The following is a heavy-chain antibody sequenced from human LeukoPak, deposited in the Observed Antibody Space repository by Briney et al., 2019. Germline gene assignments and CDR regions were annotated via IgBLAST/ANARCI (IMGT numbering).Heavy chain of an antibody. V-gene: IGHV3-7*01. CDR1: GFTFSSYW. CDR2: IKQDGSEK. J-gene: IGHJ4*02. Sequence: GGSLRLSCAASGFTFSSYWMSWVRQAPGKGLEWVANIKQDGSEKYYVDSVKGRFTISRDNAKNSLYLQMNSLRAEDTAVYYCARDSHDFRSGYLDYWGQGTLVTVSS. CDR3: ARDSHDFRSGYLDY. D-gene: IGHD3-3*01.